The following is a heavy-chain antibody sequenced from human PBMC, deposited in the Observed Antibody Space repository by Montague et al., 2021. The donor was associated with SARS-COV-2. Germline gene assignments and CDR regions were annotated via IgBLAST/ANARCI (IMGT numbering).Heavy chain of an antibody. J-gene: IGHJ6*02. CDR1: GLTFSSYR. CDR3: ARDGYDILTGWPYYGMDV. V-gene: IGHV3-21*01. Sequence: SLRLSCAASGLTFSSYRMNWGRQAPGKGLEWVSSISSSSSDIYYADSVKGRFTISRDNAKNSLYLQMNSLRAEDTAVYYCARDGYDILTGWPYYGMDVWGQGTTVTVSS. CDR2: ISSSSSDI. D-gene: IGHD3-9*01.